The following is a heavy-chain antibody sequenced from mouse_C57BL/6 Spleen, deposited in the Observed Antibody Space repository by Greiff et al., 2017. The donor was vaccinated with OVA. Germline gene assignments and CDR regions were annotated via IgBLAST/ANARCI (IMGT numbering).Heavy chain of an antibody. CDR1: GFTFSSYG. Sequence: EVMLVESGGDLVKPGGSLKLSCAASGFTFSSYGMSWVRQTPDKRLEWVATICSGGSYTYYPDSVKGRFTITRDKAKNTLYLQISSLKSEDTAIYYGARHEGFSFDYWGQGTTLTVSS. J-gene: IGHJ2*01. CDR3: ARHEGFSFDY. V-gene: IGHV5-6*01. CDR2: ICSGGSYT.